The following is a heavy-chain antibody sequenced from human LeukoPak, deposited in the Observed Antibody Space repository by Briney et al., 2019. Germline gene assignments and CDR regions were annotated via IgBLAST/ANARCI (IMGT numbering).Heavy chain of an antibody. CDR1: GFTFSGYA. CDR2: ISYDGSNK. J-gene: IGHJ4*02. CDR3: ARDRFRVATTPFDY. Sequence: GRSLRLSCAASGFTFSGYAMHWVRQAPGKGLEWVAVISYDGSNKYYADSVKGRFTISRDNSKNTLYLQMNSLRAEDTAVYYCARDRFRVATTPFDYWGQGTLVTVSS. D-gene: IGHD5-12*01. V-gene: IGHV3-30*04.